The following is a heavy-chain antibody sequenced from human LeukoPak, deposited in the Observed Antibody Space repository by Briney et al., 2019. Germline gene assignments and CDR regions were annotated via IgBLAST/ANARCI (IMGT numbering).Heavy chain of an antibody. V-gene: IGHV1-2*02. J-gene: IGHJ5*02. CDR3: ARVKAADCRWFDP. Sequence: ASVKVSCKASGYTFTGYYMHWVPQAPGQGLDWMGSINPNSGGTNYAQKLQGRVTMTTDTSTSTAYMELRSLRADDTAVYYCARVKAADCRWFDPWGQGTLVTVSS. CDR2: INPNSGGT. CDR1: GYTFTGYY. D-gene: IGHD6-13*01.